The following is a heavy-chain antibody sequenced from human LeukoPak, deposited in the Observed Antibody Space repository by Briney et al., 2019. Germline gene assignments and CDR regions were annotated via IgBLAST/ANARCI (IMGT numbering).Heavy chain of an antibody. Sequence: GGSLRLSCAASGFTFSSYSMNWVRQAPGKGLEWVSSISSSSSYIYYADSVKGRFTISRDNAKNSLYLQMNSLRAEDTAVYYCAPLYGSGSYYNPRPSTSIDYWGQGTLVTVSS. V-gene: IGHV3-21*01. D-gene: IGHD3-10*01. CDR1: GFTFSSYS. CDR2: ISSSSSYI. CDR3: APLYGSGSYYNPRPSTSIDY. J-gene: IGHJ4*02.